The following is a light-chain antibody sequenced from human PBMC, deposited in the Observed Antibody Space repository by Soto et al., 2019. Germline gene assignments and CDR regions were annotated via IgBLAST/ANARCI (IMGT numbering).Light chain of an antibody. CDR1: QSVSNY. Sequence: EIVLTQSPATLSLSPGERATLSCRASQSVSNYLAWYQQKPGQAPRLLIYGAYNRATGIPDRFSGSGSGTDFTLTISRLEPEDFAVYYCQQYGSSPPLTFGGGTKVDIK. J-gene: IGKJ4*01. CDR2: GAY. CDR3: QQYGSSPPLT. V-gene: IGKV3-20*01.